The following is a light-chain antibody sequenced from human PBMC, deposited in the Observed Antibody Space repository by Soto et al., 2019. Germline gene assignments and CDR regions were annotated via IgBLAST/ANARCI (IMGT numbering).Light chain of an antibody. J-gene: IGLJ1*01. CDR1: SSDVGGYDY. CDR3: CSSGGSPTYV. V-gene: IGLV2-11*01. CDR2: DVS. Sequence: QSALTQPRSVSGSPGQSVTISCTGTSSDVGGYDYVSWYQQHPGRAPKVMIYDVSKRPSGVSNRFSGSKSGNTASLTISGLKVEDEADYYCCSSGGSPTYVFGTGTKLTVL.